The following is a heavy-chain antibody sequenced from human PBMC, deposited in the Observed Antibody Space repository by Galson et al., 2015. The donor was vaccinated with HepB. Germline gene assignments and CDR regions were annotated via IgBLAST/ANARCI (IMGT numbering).Heavy chain of an antibody. V-gene: IGHV3-49*04. CDR2: IRSKAYGGTT. CDR3: TRDSSRTAPLPAGPY. CDR1: GFTFGDYA. Sequence: SLRLSCAASGFTFGDYAMSWVRQAPGKGLEWVGFIRSKAYGGTTEYAASVKGRFTISRDDSKSIAYLQMNSLKTEDTAVYYCTRDSSRTAPLPAGPYWGQGTLVTVSS. D-gene: IGHD2-2*01. J-gene: IGHJ4*02.